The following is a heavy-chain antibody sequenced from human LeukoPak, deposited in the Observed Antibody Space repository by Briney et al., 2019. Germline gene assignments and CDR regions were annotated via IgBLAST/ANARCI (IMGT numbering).Heavy chain of an antibody. CDR1: GYTFTGYY. D-gene: IGHD1-1*01. CDR2: INPNTGDT. V-gene: IGHV1-2*02. CDR3: ARGLPRLARHHTRTYYMDV. Sequence: ASVKVSCKASGYTFTGYYMHWVRQAPGQGLEWMGWINPNTGDTHYAQKFQGRVTLTRDTSISTAYMELSRLRSDDTAVYYCARGLPRLARHHTRTYYMDVWGKGTTVTVSS. J-gene: IGHJ6*03.